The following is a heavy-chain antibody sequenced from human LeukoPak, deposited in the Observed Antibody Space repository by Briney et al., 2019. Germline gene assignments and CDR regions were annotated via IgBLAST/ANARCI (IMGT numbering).Heavy chain of an antibody. Sequence: ASVKVSCKASGYTFTNYAMNWVRQAPGQGLEWMGWINTNTGNPTYAQGFTGRFVFSLDTSVSTAYLQISSLKAEDTAVYYCARAYYDILTGYYLYYYYYYMDVWGKGTTVTVSS. J-gene: IGHJ6*03. CDR2: INTNTGNP. CDR1: GYTFTNYA. V-gene: IGHV7-4-1*02. D-gene: IGHD3-9*01. CDR3: ARAYYDILTGYYLYYYYYYMDV.